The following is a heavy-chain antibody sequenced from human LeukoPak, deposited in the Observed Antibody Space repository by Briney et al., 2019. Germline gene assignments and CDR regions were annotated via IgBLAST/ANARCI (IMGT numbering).Heavy chain of an antibody. CDR3: ARVGSGPLRNYYDY. Sequence: PGRSLRLSCAASGFTFSGHAMHWLRQVPGKGLQWVLGISHDGDNKYYPDSVKGRFIVSRDNSENTLSLEMNSLRAEDTGLYYCARVGSGPLRNYYDYWGQGTPVTVSS. V-gene: IGHV3-30-3*01. CDR1: GFTFSGHA. J-gene: IGHJ4*02. D-gene: IGHD3-3*01. CDR2: ISHDGDNK.